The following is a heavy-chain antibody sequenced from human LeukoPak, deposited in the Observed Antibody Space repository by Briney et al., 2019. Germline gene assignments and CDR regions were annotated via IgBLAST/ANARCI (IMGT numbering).Heavy chain of an antibody. Sequence: GGSLRLSCAVSGIILSNYGMSWVRQAPGKGLEWVAGISGSAGGTIYAASVKGRFTISRDNPKNTLYLQMNSLRAEDTAVYFCAKRGIVIRAVIIVGFHKEAYYFDDWGQGALVTVSS. CDR2: ISGSAGGT. V-gene: IGHV3-23*01. D-gene: IGHD3-10*01. CDR1: GIILSNYG. J-gene: IGHJ4*02. CDR3: AKRGIVIRAVIIVGFHKEAYYFDD.